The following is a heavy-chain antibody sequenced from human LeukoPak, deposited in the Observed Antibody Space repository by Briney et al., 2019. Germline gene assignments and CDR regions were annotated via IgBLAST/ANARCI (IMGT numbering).Heavy chain of an antibody. CDR3: ARGVRTYDY. CDR2: IGTAGEI. CDR1: GFTFRSYD. Sequence: GGSLRLSCAASGFTFRSYDMHWVRQATGKGLEWVSDIGTAGEIYYPGSVKGRFTISRENAKNSLYLQMNSLRAGDTAVYYCARGVRTYDYWGQGTLVTVSS. J-gene: IGHJ4*02. D-gene: IGHD3-3*01. V-gene: IGHV3-13*01.